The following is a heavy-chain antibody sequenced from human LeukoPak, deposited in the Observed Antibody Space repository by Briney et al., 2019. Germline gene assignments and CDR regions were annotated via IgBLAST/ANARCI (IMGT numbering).Heavy chain of an antibody. Sequence: SEALSLTCTVSGVSISSSNSYWGWIRQPAGKGLEWIGSIYYSGNTYYNASLKSQVSISIDTSKNQFSLRLTSVTAADTAIYFCARDLLLRSSFDPWGQGTLVTVSS. CDR1: GVSISSSNSY. CDR2: IYYSGNT. J-gene: IGHJ5*02. CDR3: ARDLLLRSSFDP. V-gene: IGHV4-39*07. D-gene: IGHD1-26*01.